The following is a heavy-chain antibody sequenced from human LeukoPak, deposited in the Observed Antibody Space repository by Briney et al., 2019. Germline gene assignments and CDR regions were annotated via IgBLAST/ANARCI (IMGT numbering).Heavy chain of an antibody. CDR3: ARGVDTVTTFKEYFDL. Sequence: SETLSLTCAVYGGSFSGYYWSWIRQPPGKGLEWIGEINHSGSTNYNPSLKSRVTISVDTSKNQFSLKLSSVTAADTAVYYCARGVDTVTTFKEYFDLWGRGTLVTVSS. J-gene: IGHJ2*01. CDR1: GGSFSGYY. CDR2: INHSGST. D-gene: IGHD4-17*01. V-gene: IGHV4-34*01.